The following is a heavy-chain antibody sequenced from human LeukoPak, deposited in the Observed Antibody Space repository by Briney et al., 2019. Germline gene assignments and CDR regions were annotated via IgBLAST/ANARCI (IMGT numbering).Heavy chain of an antibody. J-gene: IGHJ6*03. D-gene: IGHD2-2*01. CDR1: GYSISSGYY. CDR3: ARHVVPAAQSSYMDV. Sequence: AETLSLTCAVSGYSISSGYYWGWIRQPPGKGLEWIGSVYHSGSTYYSPSLKSRVTISVDTSKNQFSLKLNSVTAADTSLYYCARHVVPAAQSSYMDVWGKGTTVTVSS. CDR2: VYHSGST. V-gene: IGHV4-38-2*01.